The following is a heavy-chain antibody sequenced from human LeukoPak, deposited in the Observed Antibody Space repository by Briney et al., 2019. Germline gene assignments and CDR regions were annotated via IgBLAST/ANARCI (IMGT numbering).Heavy chain of an antibody. J-gene: IGHJ3*02. Sequence: GGSLRLSCTASGFTFGDYAMSWVRQAPGKGLEWVGFIRSKACGRTTEYAASVKGRFTISRDDSKSIAYLQMNSLKTEDTAVYYCTRARIQLWSDAFDIWGQGTMVTVSS. CDR2: IRSKACGRTT. V-gene: IGHV3-49*04. CDR3: TRARIQLWSDAFDI. D-gene: IGHD5-18*01. CDR1: GFTFGDYA.